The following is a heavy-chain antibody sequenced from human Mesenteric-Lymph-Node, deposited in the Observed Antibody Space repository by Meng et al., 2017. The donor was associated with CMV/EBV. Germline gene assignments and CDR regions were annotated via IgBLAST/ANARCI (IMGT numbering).Heavy chain of an antibody. CDR1: EFALDTYE. V-gene: IGHV3-48*03. CDR3: ATNYDDPRGYSFRPTHFDY. D-gene: IGHD3-22*01. CDR2: ISSSSGTI. Sequence: GGSLRLSCTASEFALDTYEMNWFRQAPGKGLEWLSFISSSSGTIYYADSVKGRFTVARDNARNSLYLQMNSLRPDDTAVYYCATNYDDPRGYSFRPTHFDYWGQGTLVTVSS. J-gene: IGHJ4*02.